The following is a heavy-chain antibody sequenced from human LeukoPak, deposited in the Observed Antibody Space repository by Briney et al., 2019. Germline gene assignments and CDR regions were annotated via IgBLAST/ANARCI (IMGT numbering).Heavy chain of an antibody. CDR2: IVVGSGNT. CDR1: GFTFTSFA. V-gene: IGHV1-58*02. CDR3: AAVPRGYCSSTSCHNENYYGMDV. J-gene: IGHJ6*02. D-gene: IGHD2-2*02. Sequence: ASVKVSCKASGFTFTSFAMQWVRQARGQRLEWIGWIVVGSGNTNYAQKFQERVTITRDMSTSTAYMELSSLRSEDTAVYYCAAVPRGYCSSTSCHNENYYGMDVWGQGTTVTVSS.